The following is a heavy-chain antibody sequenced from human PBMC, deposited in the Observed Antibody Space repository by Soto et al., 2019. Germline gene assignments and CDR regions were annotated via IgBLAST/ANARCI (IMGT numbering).Heavy chain of an antibody. CDR1: GFTFSSYA. CDR3: ARVPYSTGTFDF. J-gene: IGHJ4*02. CDR2: ISGSGSST. V-gene: IGHV3-23*01. D-gene: IGHD6-19*01. Sequence: PGGSLRLSCAASGFTFSSYAMNWVRQAPGKGLEWVSDISGSGSSTYYADSVKGRFTISRDNAKNSLYLQMNSLRAEDTAVYFCARVPYSTGTFDFWGQGTLVTVSS.